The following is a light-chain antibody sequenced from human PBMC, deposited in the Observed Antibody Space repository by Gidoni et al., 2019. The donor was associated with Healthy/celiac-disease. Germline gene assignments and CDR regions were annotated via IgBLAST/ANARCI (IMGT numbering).Light chain of an antibody. CDR3: QSSDISSTYVV. V-gene: IGLV3-25*03. CDR1: ALPKQY. CDR2: KDS. Sequence: SYELTQPPSVSVSPGQTARITCSGDALPKQYAYWYQQKPGPAPVLVIYKDSERHTGIPERFSGSSSGTTVTLTVSGVQAEDEADYYCQSSDISSTYVVFGGGTKLTVL. J-gene: IGLJ3*02.